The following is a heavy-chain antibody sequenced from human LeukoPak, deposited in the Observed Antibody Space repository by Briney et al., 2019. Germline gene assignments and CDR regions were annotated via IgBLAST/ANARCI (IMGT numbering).Heavy chain of an antibody. CDR3: ARAGTGYYYYYGMDV. CDR2: MNPNSGNT. D-gene: IGHD6-13*01. CDR1: GYTFTSYD. J-gene: IGHJ6*02. V-gene: IGHV1-8*01. Sequence: GSVTVSCKASGYTFTSYDINWVRQAAGQGLEWMGWMNPNSGNTGYAQKFQGRVTMTRNTSISTAYMELSSLRSEDTAVYYCARAGTGYYYYYGMDVWGQGTTVTVSS.